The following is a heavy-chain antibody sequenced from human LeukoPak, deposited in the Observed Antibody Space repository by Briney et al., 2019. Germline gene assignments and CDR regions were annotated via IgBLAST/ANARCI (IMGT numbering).Heavy chain of an antibody. Sequence: SETLSLTCTVSGGSISSSSYYWGWIRQPPGKGLEWIGSIYYSGSTYYNPSLKSRVTISVDTSKNQFSLKLSSVTAADTAVYYCASQKGGKYYYGSGRHHNNWFDPWGQGTLVTVSS. J-gene: IGHJ5*02. V-gene: IGHV4-39*01. D-gene: IGHD3-10*01. CDR2: IYYSGST. CDR1: GGSISSSSYY. CDR3: ASQKGGKYYYGSGRHHNNWFDP.